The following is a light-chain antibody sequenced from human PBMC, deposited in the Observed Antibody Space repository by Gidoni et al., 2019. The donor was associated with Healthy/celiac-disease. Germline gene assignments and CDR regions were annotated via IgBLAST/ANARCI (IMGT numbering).Light chain of an antibody. CDR2: QDS. CDR3: QAWDSSHVV. CDR1: KLGEKY. J-gene: IGLJ2*01. Sequence: SYELTQPPSVSVPPGQTASITCAGDKLGEKYACWYQQKPGQSPVLVIYQDSKRPSGIPGRFSGSNSVNTATLTIRGTQAMDETDYYCQAWDSSHVVFGGGTKLTVL. V-gene: IGLV3-1*01.